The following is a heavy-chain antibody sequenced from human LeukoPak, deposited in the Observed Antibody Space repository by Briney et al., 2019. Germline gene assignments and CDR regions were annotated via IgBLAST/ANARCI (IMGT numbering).Heavy chain of an antibody. CDR3: ARDRGIHGWFDP. CDR1: GFTFSSYA. Sequence: PGGSLRLSCAASGFTFSSYAMSWVRQAPGKGLEWVGNIKQDGSERYYVDSVKGRFTVSRDNAKNSLYLQMSSLRAEDTAVYYCARDRGIHGWFDPWGQGTLVTVSP. V-gene: IGHV3-7*01. J-gene: IGHJ5*02. D-gene: IGHD3-10*01. CDR2: IKQDGSER.